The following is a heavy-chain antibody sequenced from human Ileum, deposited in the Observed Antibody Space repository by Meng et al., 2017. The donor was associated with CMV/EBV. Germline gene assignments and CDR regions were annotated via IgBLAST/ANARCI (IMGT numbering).Heavy chain of an antibody. Sequence: GESLKISCAASGFTFSDHYMDWVRQAPGKGLEWVGRTRNKANSYTTEYAASVKGRFTLARDDSKTSLYLQMNSLKTEDTAVYYCASSRQQWLVYWGQGTLVTVSS. CDR3: ASSRQQWLVY. J-gene: IGHJ4*02. V-gene: IGHV3-72*01. D-gene: IGHD6-19*01. CDR2: TRNKANSYTT. CDR1: GFTFSDHY.